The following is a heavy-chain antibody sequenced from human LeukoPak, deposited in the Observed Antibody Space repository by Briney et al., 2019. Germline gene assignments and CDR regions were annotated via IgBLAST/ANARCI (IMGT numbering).Heavy chain of an antibody. D-gene: IGHD3-3*02. V-gene: IGHV4-39*01. CDR3: ATYRAGHLDY. J-gene: IGHJ4*02. Sequence: SETLSLTCTISGGSISSSSYYWGWVRPPPGKGLEWIGSIYYSGSTYYNPSLKSRVTISVDTSKNQFSLKLSSVTAADTAVYYCATYRAGHLDYWGQGTLVTVSS. CDR1: GGSISSSSYY. CDR2: IYYSGST.